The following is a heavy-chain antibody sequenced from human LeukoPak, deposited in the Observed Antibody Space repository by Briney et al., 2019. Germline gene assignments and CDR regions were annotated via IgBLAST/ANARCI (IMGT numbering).Heavy chain of an antibody. Sequence: PGGSLRLSCAASGFTFSSYGMHWVRQAPGKGLEWVAFIRYDGSNKYYADSVKGRSTISRDNSKNTLYLQMNSLRAEDTAVYYCAKDKFSGYYFDYWGQGTLVTVSS. CDR3: AKDKFSGYYFDY. CDR2: IRYDGSNK. D-gene: IGHD1-14*01. J-gene: IGHJ4*02. V-gene: IGHV3-30*02. CDR1: GFTFSSYG.